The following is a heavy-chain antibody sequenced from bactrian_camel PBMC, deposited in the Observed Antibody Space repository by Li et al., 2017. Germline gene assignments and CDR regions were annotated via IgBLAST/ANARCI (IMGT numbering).Heavy chain of an antibody. CDR1: GYISKIYC. J-gene: IGHJ4*01. D-gene: IGHD1*01. CDR3: REVDEYGERCGGRY. Sequence: HVQLVESGGGTVQSGGSLRLSCVASGYISKIYCMGWFRQAQGKEREGVAAIEDDGSTVYADSVKGRFTMSKGKAKDTVYLQMTSLKFEDTAVYSCREVDEYGERCGGRYWGQGTQVTVS. CDR2: IEDDGST. V-gene: IGHV3S53*01.